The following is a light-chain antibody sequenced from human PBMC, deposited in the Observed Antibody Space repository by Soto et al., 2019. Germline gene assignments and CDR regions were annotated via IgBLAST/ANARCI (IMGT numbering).Light chain of an antibody. J-gene: IGKJ2*03. V-gene: IGKV1-5*03. Sequence: DIQMTQSPSTLSASVGDRVTITCRASQSISGWLAWYQQKPGKAPKLLIYKAYILESGVPSRFSGSGSGTEFTLTISSLQPDDFATYFCQQYNSYSSFGQGTKLEIK. CDR1: QSISGW. CDR2: KAY. CDR3: QQYNSYSS.